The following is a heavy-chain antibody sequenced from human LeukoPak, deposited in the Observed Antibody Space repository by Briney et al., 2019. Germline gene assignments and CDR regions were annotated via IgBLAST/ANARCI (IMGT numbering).Heavy chain of an antibody. CDR2: ISVYNGNT. J-gene: IGHJ5*02. Sequence: ASVKVSCKASGYTFMNYGISWVRQAPGQGLEWMGWISVYNGNTDQAQKFQGRVTMTIDASTSTAYMELRSLRVDDTAIYYCARVDFVTAYDCFDPWGQGTLVTVSS. CDR3: ARVDFVTAYDCFDP. CDR1: GYTFMNYG. V-gene: IGHV1-18*01. D-gene: IGHD3-3*01.